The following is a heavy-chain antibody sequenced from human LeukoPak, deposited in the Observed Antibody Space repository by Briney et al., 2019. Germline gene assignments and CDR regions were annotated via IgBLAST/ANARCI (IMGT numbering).Heavy chain of an antibody. V-gene: IGHV3-33*06. Sequence: GGSLRLSCAASGFTFSTYWMTWVRQAPGKGLEWVAIMWHDGGKKYYADSVKDRFTISRDNSENTVYLQMNSLRAEDTAVYYCAKDGPEIANAYYYYMDVWGKGTTVTVSS. CDR1: GFTFSTYW. J-gene: IGHJ6*03. CDR3: AKDGPEIANAYYYYMDV. CDR2: MWHDGGKK. D-gene: IGHD2-21*01.